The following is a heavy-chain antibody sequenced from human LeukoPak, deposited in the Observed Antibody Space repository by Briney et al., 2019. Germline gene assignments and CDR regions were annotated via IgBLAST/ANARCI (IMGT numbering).Heavy chain of an antibody. CDR3: AKDVKWLRLGFVDY. J-gene: IGHJ4*02. CDR1: GFTFSSYG. V-gene: IGHV3-30*02. CDR2: IRYDGSNK. Sequence: GGSLRLSCAASGFTFSSYGMHWVRQAPGKGLEWVAFIRYDGSNKYYADSVKGRFTISRDNSKNTLYLQMNSLRAEDTAVYYCAKDVKWLRLGFVDYWGQGTLVTVSS. D-gene: IGHD5-12*01.